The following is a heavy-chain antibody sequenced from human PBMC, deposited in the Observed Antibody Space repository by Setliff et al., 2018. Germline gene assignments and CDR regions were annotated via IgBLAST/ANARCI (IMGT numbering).Heavy chain of an antibody. CDR2: IGVYSGNT. D-gene: IGHD2-8*01. Sequence: VASVKVSCKASGYTFTESIVSWVRQAPGQGLEWLGWIGVYSGNTYTAQRFQGRVTMTTDTSTNMAYLELRGLRSDDTAVYYCLRLVRYCSRTSCQRTSGDEVWGQGTQVTVSS. CDR1: GYTFTESI. J-gene: IGHJ4*02. V-gene: IGHV1-18*01. CDR3: LRLVRYCSRTSCQRTSGDEV.